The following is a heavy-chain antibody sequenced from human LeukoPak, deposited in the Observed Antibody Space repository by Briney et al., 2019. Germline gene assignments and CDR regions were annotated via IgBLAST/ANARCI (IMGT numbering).Heavy chain of an antibody. CDR1: GYTFTSYG. CDR2: ISAYNGNT. Sequence: ASVRVSFKASGYTFTSYGYSWVRRAPGQGLEWMGWISAYNGNTNYAQKLQGRVTMTTVTSTSTVYMELRSLTSDDTAVYYCARAKTLEPTPSNAFDIWGQGTMVTVSS. D-gene: IGHD1-1*01. CDR3: ARAKTLEPTPSNAFDI. J-gene: IGHJ3*02. V-gene: IGHV1-18*01.